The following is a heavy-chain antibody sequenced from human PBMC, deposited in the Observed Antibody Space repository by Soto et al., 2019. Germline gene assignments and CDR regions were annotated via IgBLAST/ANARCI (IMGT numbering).Heavy chain of an antibody. Sequence: SETLSLTCTVSGGSISSGDYYWSWIRRPPGKGLEWIGYIYYSGSTYYNPSLKSRVTISVDTSKNQFSLKLSSVTAADTAVYYCARVDQASYYYYGMDVWGQGTTVTVSS. CDR1: GGSISSGDYY. CDR2: IYYSGST. J-gene: IGHJ6*02. CDR3: ARVDQASYYYYGMDV. V-gene: IGHV4-30-4*01. D-gene: IGHD1-26*01.